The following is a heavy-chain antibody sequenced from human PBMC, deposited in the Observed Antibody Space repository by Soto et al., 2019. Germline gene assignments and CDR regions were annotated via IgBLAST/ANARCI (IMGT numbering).Heavy chain of an antibody. CDR3: ARSSGYYGYYYYYGMDV. CDR1: GGSISRYS. D-gene: IGHD3-3*01. J-gene: IGHJ6*02. V-gene: IGHV4-59*01. CDR2: IHYSGNT. Sequence: SETLSLTCTVSGGSISRYSWSWIRQPPGKGLEWIGHIHYSGNTNYNPSLKSRVTISIDTSRTQFSLKLSSVTAADTAVYYCARSSGYYGYYYYYGMDVWGQGTTVTVSS.